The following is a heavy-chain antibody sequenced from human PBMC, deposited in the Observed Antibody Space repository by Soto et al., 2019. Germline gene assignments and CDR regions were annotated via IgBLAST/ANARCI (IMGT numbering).Heavy chain of an antibody. CDR1: GGSISSHY. Sequence: SDTLSLTCTVSGGSISSHYWSWVRQAPGKGLEWIGHIYYRGSTTYNPSLRSRSTISVDTSNNQFSLKLNSVTTADTAVYYCARDGREASGMDVWGQGTKVTVSS. D-gene: IGHD1-26*01. V-gene: IGHV4-59*11. J-gene: IGHJ6*02. CDR2: IYYRGST. CDR3: ARDGREASGMDV.